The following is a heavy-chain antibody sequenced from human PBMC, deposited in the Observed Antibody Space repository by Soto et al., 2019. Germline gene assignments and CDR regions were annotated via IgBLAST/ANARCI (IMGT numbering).Heavy chain of an antibody. V-gene: IGHV4-39*01. CDR3: ARPTNYGDYDYYYMDV. CDR1: GGSISSSSYY. D-gene: IGHD4-17*01. CDR2: IYYSGST. J-gene: IGHJ6*03. Sequence: QLQLQESGPGLVKPSETLSLTCTVSGGSISSSSYYWGWILQPPGKGLEWIGSIYYSGSTYYNPSLKSRVTISEDTSKNQFSLKLSSVTAADTAVYYCARPTNYGDYDYYYMDVWGKGTTVTVSS.